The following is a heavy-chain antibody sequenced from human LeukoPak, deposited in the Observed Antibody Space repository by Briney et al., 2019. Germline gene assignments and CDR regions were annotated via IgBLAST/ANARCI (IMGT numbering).Heavy chain of an antibody. J-gene: IGHJ6*03. CDR3: ARDQYYDFWSGYAQGYMDV. CDR1: GYTFTSYY. Sequence: ASVKVSCKASGYTFTSYYMHWVRQAPGQGLEWMGIINPSGGSTSYAQKFQGRVTMTRDTSTSTVYMELSSLRSEDTAVYYCARDQYYDFWSGYAQGYMDVWGKGTTVTVSS. CDR2: INPSGGST. V-gene: IGHV1-46*01. D-gene: IGHD3-3*01.